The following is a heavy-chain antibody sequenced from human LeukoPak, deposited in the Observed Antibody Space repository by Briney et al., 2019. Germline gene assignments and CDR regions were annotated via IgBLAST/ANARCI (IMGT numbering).Heavy chain of an antibody. Sequence: GGSLRLSCAASGFTFSSYRMNWVRQAPGKGLEWVSYISTSSTTIYYADSVKGRSTISRDNAKNSLYLQMNSLRVEDTAVYYCASELAYYFDSWGQGTLVTVSS. J-gene: IGHJ4*02. CDR3: ASELAYYFDS. CDR1: GFTFSSYR. CDR2: ISTSSTTI. D-gene: IGHD2-21*01. V-gene: IGHV3-48*04.